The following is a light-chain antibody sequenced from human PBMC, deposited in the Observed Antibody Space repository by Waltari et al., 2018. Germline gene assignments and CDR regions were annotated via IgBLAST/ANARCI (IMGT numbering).Light chain of an antibody. J-gene: IGKJ1*01. CDR1: QYISNY. Sequence: AFRMTQSPSLLSASTGDRVTNTCRASQYISNYLAWFQPRPGKAPKPLIYEASTLQRGVPSRFSGSGSGTDFTLTITSLQSDDFATYYCQQYFNYPRTFGQGTRVEIE. V-gene: IGKV1-8*01. CDR2: EAS. CDR3: QQYFNYPRT.